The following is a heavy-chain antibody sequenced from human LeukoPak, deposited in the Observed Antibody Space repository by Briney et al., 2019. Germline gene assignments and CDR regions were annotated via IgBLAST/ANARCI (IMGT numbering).Heavy chain of an antibody. CDR3: ARGGVPAAMMYYYGSGFFDY. CDR2: INHSGST. D-gene: IGHD3-10*01. CDR1: GGPFSGYY. J-gene: IGHJ4*02. Sequence: SSETLSLTCAVYGGPFSGYYWSWIRQPPGKGLEWIGEINHSGSTNYNPSLKSRVTISVDTSKNQFSLKLSSVTAADTAVYYCARGGVPAAMMYYYGSGFFDYWGQGTLVTVSS. V-gene: IGHV4-34*01.